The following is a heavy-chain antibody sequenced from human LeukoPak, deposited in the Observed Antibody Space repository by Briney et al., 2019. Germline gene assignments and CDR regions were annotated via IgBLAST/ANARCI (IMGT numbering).Heavy chain of an antibody. D-gene: IGHD5-18*01. CDR3: ARGEDTAMVTGGYNWFDS. Sequence: GGSLRLSCAASGFAFSSYSMNWVRQAPGKGLEWVSSISSSGSYIYYADSVKGRFTISRDNAKNSLYLQMNSLGAEDTAVYYCARGEDTAMVTGGYNWFDSWGQGTLVTVSS. CDR2: ISSSGSYI. V-gene: IGHV3-21*01. J-gene: IGHJ5*01. CDR1: GFAFSSYS.